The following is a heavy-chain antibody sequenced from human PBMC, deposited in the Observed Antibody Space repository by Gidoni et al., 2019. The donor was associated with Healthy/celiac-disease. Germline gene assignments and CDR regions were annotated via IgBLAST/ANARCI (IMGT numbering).Heavy chain of an antibody. V-gene: IGHV5-51*01. CDR2: IYPGYSDT. CDR3: ASHQYYYDSSGPHDAFDI. Sequence: EVQLVQSGAEVKKPGESLKISCTGSGYSFTSYWIGWVRQMPGKGLEWMGIIYPGYSDTRYSPSFQGQVTISADKSISTAYLQWSSLKASDTAMYYCASHQYYYDSSGPHDAFDIWGQGTMVTVSS. D-gene: IGHD3-22*01. J-gene: IGHJ3*02. CDR1: GYSFTSYW.